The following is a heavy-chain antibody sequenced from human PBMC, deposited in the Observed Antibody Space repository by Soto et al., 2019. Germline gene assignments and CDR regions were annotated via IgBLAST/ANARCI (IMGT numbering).Heavy chain of an antibody. D-gene: IGHD6-13*01. CDR2: INPNSGGT. CDR1: GYTFTGYY. J-gene: IGHJ6*02. CDR3: ARARYSSSWDYYDGIDV. Sequence: QLQLVQSGAEVKKRLASVKVSCKASGYTFTGYYMHWVRQAPGQGLELMGWINPNSGGTNYAQKFQGRVTMTRDTSIRNAYMETSWLRSSGTAVYYSARARYSSSWDYYDGIDVWGPGTTVTVSS. V-gene: IGHV1-2*02.